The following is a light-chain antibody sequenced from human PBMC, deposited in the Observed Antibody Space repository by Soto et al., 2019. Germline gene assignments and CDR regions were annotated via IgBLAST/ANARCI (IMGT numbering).Light chain of an antibody. V-gene: IGLV2-14*01. CDR3: SSYTSKNTLV. J-gene: IGLJ2*01. CDR2: EVN. Sequence: QSALTQAASVSGSPGQSITISCTGTSSDVGGYKYVSWYQQHAGEAPKLVIFEVNNRPSGFSNRFSGSRSGSTASLTISGLQAEDEADYYCSSYTSKNTLVFGGGTKLTVL. CDR1: SSDVGGYKY.